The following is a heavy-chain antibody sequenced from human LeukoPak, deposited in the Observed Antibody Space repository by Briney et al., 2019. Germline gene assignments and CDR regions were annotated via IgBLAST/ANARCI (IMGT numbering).Heavy chain of an antibody. CDR1: GGSINNYY. Sequence: PSETLSLTCTVSGGSINNYYWGWIRQPPGKGLEWIGSIYYSGSTYYNPSLKSRVTISVDTSKNQFSLKLSSVTAADTAVYYCASDYSNYDYWGQGTLVTVSS. CDR2: IYYSGST. D-gene: IGHD4-11*01. CDR3: ASDYSNYDY. V-gene: IGHV4-39*01. J-gene: IGHJ4*02.